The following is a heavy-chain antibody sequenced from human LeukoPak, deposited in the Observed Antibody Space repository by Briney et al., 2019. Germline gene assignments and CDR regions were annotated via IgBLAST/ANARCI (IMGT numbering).Heavy chain of an antibody. CDR1: GASSSNYY. CDR2: TTHDGRT. V-gene: IGHV4-34*01. D-gene: IGHD4-17*01. Sequence: PSETLSLTCAVYGASSSNYYWNWIRQPPGKGLEWIGETTHDGRTNYSPSLRGRATISGDTSKSQFSLKLTSVTAADTALYYGARVTYVDDMLYQYFDYWGRGILVTVSS. J-gene: IGHJ4*02. CDR3: ARVTYVDDMLYQYFDY.